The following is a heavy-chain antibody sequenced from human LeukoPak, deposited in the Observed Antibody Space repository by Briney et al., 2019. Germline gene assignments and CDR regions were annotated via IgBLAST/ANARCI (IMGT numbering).Heavy chain of an antibody. J-gene: IGHJ4*02. CDR3: VSFYETY. Sequence: GGSLRLSCAASGNYWMHWVRQAPGKGLVWVSHINSDGSWASYADSVKGRFTISKDNAKNTVYLQMNNLRAEDTAAYYCVSFYETYWGRGTLVTVSS. V-gene: IGHV3-74*01. CDR1: GNYW. CDR2: INSDGSWA. D-gene: IGHD2/OR15-2a*01.